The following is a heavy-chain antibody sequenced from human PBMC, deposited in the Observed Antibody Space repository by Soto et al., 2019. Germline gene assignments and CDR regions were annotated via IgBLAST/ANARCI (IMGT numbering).Heavy chain of an antibody. CDR1: GASITSYY. CDR3: AREDFGSCSSTTCLFGFDP. J-gene: IGHJ5*02. V-gene: IGHV4-59*01. D-gene: IGHD2-2*01. CDR2: IYHSGSP. Sequence: QVLLQESGPGLVKPSETLSLTCSVSGASITSYYWSWIRQPPGKGLEWIGYIYHSGSPSYNPSLQSRVTISVDTSKNQLALRLVSVTAADTALYFCAREDFGSCSSTTCLFGFDPWGQGNLVTVSS.